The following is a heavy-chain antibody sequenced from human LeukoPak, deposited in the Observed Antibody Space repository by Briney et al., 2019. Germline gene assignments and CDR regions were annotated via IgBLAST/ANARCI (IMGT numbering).Heavy chain of an antibody. CDR2: IWYDGSNK. V-gene: IGHV3-33*01. Sequence: QTGGSLRLSCAASGFTFSSYGMHWVRQAPGKGLEWVAVIWYDGSNKYYADSVKGRFTISRDNSKNTLYLQMNSLRAEDTAVYYCARDSRYCSGGSCHPPSPLDYWGQGTLVTVSS. D-gene: IGHD2-15*01. J-gene: IGHJ4*02. CDR1: GFTFSSYG. CDR3: ARDSRYCSGGSCHPPSPLDY.